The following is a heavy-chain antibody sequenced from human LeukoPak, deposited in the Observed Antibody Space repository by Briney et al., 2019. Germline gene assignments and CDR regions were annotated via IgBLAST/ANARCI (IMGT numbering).Heavy chain of an antibody. J-gene: IGHJ4*02. D-gene: IGHD1/OR15-1a*01. CDR3: ARNEHHFGFTFNY. CDR2: ISNSATS. CDR1: GGSMSSYF. Sequence: PSETLSLTCTVSGGSMSSYFWSWIRQPPGKGLEWIGYISNSATSNYNPSLRSRATISGDMSKNQFSLNLSSVTAADTAVYYCARNEHHFGFTFNYWGQGTLVTVPS. V-gene: IGHV4-59*01.